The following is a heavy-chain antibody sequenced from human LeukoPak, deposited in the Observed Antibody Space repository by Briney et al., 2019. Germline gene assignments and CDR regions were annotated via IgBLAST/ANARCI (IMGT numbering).Heavy chain of an antibody. V-gene: IGHV1-69*04. D-gene: IGHD3-10*01. CDR1: GGTFSSYA. Sequence: SVKVSCKASGGTFSSYAVSWVRQAPGQGLEWRGRIIPIFVIANYAQKFQGRVTITADKSTRTAYMELSSVRSEDTTVYYCARDLTMVRGVTDGFDYWGQGTLVTVSS. CDR2: IIPIFVIA. J-gene: IGHJ4*02. CDR3: ARDLTMVRGVTDGFDY.